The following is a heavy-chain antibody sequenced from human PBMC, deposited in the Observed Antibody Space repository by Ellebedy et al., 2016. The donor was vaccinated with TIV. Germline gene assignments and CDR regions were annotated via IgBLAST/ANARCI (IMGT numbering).Heavy chain of an antibody. CDR3: ARYRRCGGDCFDAFDI. J-gene: IGHJ3*02. D-gene: IGHD2-21*02. CDR1: GGSISSYY. Sequence: MPSETLSLTCTVSGGSISSYYWSCIRQPPGKGLEWIGYIYYNGSTNYNPSLKSRVTISVDTSKNQFSLNLNSVTAADTAVYYCARYRRCGGDCFDAFDIWGQGTLVTVSS. CDR2: IYYNGST. V-gene: IGHV4-59*01.